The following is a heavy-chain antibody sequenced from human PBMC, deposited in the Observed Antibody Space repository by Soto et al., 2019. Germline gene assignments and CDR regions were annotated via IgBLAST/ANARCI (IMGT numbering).Heavy chain of an antibody. CDR1: GFTFSSYA. CDR3: ARSHRVDYYDSSGWFDP. CDR2: ISYDGSNK. Sequence: PGGYLRLSCAASGFTFSSYAMHWVRQAPGKGLEWVAVISYDGSNKYYADSVKGRFTISRDNSKNTLYLQMNSLRAEDTAVYYCARSHRVDYYDSSGWFDPWGQGTLVTVSS. V-gene: IGHV3-30-3*01. J-gene: IGHJ5*02. D-gene: IGHD3-22*01.